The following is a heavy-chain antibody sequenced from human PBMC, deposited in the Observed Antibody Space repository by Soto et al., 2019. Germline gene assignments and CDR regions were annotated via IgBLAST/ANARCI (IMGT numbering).Heavy chain of an antibody. D-gene: IGHD2-15*01. J-gene: IGHJ4*02. CDR3: ARHYCRGGSCYLDY. CDR1: GDSIRSYY. V-gene: IGHV4-59*08. CDR2: IYHSGST. Sequence: QVQLQESGPGLVKPSETLSLTCTVSGDSIRSYYWSWIRQPPGKGLEWIGNIYHSGSTNYSPSLKSRVTISVDTSKHQFSLKLTSVTAADTAVYSCARHYCRGGSCYLDYWGQGTLVTVSS.